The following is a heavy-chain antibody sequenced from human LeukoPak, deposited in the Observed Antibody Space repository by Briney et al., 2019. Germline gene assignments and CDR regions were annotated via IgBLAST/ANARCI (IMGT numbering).Heavy chain of an antibody. CDR1: GYTFTSYG. Sequence: ASVKVSCKASGYTFTSYGISWVRQAPGQGLEWMGWISAYNGNTNYAQKLQGRVTMTTDTSTSTAYMELRSLRSDDTAVYYCARDLSSDSGSNWFDPWGQGTLVTVSS. CDR3: ARDLSSDSGSNWFDP. CDR2: ISAYNGNT. V-gene: IGHV1-18*01. D-gene: IGHD3-22*01. J-gene: IGHJ5*02.